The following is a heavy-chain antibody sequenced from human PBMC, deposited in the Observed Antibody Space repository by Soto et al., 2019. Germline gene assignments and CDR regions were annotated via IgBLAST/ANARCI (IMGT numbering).Heavy chain of an antibody. CDR2: IIPIFGTP. CDR3: ARAGAMAGLYHGMDV. Sequence: QVQLVQSGAEVKKPGSSVKVSCKASGDTFRRYPISWVRQAPGQGLEWMGGIIPIFGTPNHAQKFQGRVTITADESTNTVYMELSSLNSGDTAVYYCARAGAMAGLYHGMDVWGQGTTVTVSS. V-gene: IGHV1-69*01. J-gene: IGHJ6*02. CDR1: GDTFRRYP. D-gene: IGHD6-19*01.